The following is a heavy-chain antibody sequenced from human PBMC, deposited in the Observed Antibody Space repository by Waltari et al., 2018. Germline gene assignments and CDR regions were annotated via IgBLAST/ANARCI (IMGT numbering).Heavy chain of an antibody. V-gene: IGHV4-59*12. Sequence: QVQLQESGPGLVKPSETLSLTCAVSGGSFSSYWWSWIRQPPGKGLEWIGEINGNSGSTNHNPPLKSRVTISKDASKNQFSLKLSSVTAADTAVYYCASRYSSWSTGLDSWGQGVVVTVSS. CDR3: ASRYSSWSTGLDS. D-gene: IGHD6-6*01. J-gene: IGHJ4*03. CDR2: INGNSGST. CDR1: GGSFSSYW.